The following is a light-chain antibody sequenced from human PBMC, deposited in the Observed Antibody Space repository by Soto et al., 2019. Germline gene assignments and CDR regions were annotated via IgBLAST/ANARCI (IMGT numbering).Light chain of an antibody. Sequence: QSALTQPPSASGSPGQSVTISCTGTSSDVGNYNYVSWYQQHPGKAPKLMIYEVFKRPSGVPDRFSGSKSGNTASLTVSGLQAEDKADYYCSSYAGSNNYVFGTGTKLTVL. CDR2: EVF. V-gene: IGLV2-8*01. CDR3: SSYAGSNNYV. CDR1: SSDVGNYNY. J-gene: IGLJ1*01.